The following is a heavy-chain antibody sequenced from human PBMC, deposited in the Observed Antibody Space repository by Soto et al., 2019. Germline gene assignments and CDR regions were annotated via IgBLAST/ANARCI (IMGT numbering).Heavy chain of an antibody. D-gene: IGHD3-16*02. Sequence: GGSVRLSFVSSRLSVIADYMTWMRQAPWKGLEWVSVIHGGGNTYYADSVKGRFTISRDNSKNTVHLQMESLRVDDTAVYYCAKARYEYLWGNYRSTGNFDSWGQGALVTVSS. CDR3: AKARYEYLWGNYRSTGNFDS. CDR1: RLSVIADY. CDR2: IHGGGNT. J-gene: IGHJ4*02. V-gene: IGHV3-53*01.